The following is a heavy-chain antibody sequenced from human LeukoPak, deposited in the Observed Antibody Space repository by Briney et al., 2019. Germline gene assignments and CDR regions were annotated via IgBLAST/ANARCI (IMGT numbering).Heavy chain of an antibody. Sequence: GGSLRLSCAASGFTFSSYGMNWVRQAPGKGLEWVAFISNSSSYIYYADSVKGRFTISRDNAKNSLYVQMNSLRAEDTAVYYCERYVWAVDGAGYSWFDRWGQGTMVTVSS. J-gene: IGHJ5*02. D-gene: IGHD1-26*01. V-gene: IGHV3-21*01. CDR2: ISNSSSYI. CDR1: GFTFSSYG. CDR3: ERYVWAVDGAGYSWFDR.